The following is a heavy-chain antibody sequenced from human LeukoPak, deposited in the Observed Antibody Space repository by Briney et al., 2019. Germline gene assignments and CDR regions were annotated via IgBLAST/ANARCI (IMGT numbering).Heavy chain of an antibody. D-gene: IGHD1-7*01. CDR2: IIPIFGTA. CDR1: GGTFSSYA. J-gene: IGHJ5*02. V-gene: IGHV1-69*05. CDR3: ARDTLELRDGWFDP. Sequence: VASVKVSCKASGGTFSSYAISWVRQAPGQGLEWMGGIIPIFGTANYAQKFQGRVTITTDESTSTAYMELSSLRSEDTAVYYCARDTLELRDGWFDPWGQGTLVTVSS.